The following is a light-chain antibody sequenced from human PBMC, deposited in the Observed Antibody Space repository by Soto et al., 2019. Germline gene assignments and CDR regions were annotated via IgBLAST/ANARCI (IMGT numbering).Light chain of an antibody. Sequence: DIQMTQSPSSLSASVGDSVTITFRASHTISTYLNWYQQKPGKAPRLLIYDASSLLSGVPSRFSGSGSGTDFTLTIASLQPEDFSTYYCQQSDSTPYTFGQGTKVDI. V-gene: IGKV1-39*01. CDR3: QQSDSTPYT. CDR1: HTISTY. J-gene: IGKJ2*01. CDR2: DAS.